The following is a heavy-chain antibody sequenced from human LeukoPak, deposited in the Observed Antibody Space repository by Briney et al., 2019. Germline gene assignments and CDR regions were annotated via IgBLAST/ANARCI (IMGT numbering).Heavy chain of an antibody. J-gene: IGHJ4*02. Sequence: GQSLKISCKASGYNFDTSWIAWVRQMPGKGLEWMGFIYPRDSDTIYSPSSQGHVTISADRSINTVYLQWSSLKASDTAFYFCARHLSGFSFEYRVLDYWGQGSLVTVSS. CDR2: IYPRDSDT. V-gene: IGHV5-51*01. D-gene: IGHD6-6*01. CDR1: GYNFDTSW. CDR3: ARHLSGFSFEYRVLDY.